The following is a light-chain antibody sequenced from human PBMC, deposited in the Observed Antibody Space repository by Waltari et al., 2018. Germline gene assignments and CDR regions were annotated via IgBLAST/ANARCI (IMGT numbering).Light chain of an antibody. J-gene: IGKJ1*01. V-gene: IGKV3-11*01. CDR1: QSVSSY. Sequence: EIVLTQSPATLSLSPGERATLSCRASQSVSSYLAWYQQKPGQAPRLLISDASNRATGIPARFSGSGSGTDFTLTISSLEPEAFAVYYCQQRSNWLWTFGQGTKVEIK. CDR2: DAS. CDR3: QQRSNWLWT.